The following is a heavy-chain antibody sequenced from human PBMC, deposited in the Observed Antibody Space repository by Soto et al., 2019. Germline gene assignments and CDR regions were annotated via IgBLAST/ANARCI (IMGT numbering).Heavy chain of an antibody. V-gene: IGHV1-69*13. CDR2: IIPIFGTA. D-gene: IGHD3-22*01. J-gene: IGHJ4*02. Sequence: SVKVSCKASGGTFSSYAISWVRQAPGQGLEWMGGIIPIFGTANYAQKFQGRVTITADESTSTAYMELSSLRPEDTAVYYCARVLYYYDSSGYYSTRGFDYWGQGTLVTVSS. CDR1: GGTFSSYA. CDR3: ARVLYYYDSSGYYSTRGFDY.